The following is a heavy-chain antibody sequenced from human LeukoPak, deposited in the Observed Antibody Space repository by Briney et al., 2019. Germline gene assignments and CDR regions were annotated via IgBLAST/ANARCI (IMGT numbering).Heavy chain of an antibody. Sequence: GGSLRLSCAASGFTFSSYAMSWVRQAPGKGLEWVSVISGSGGTTFYTDSVKGRFTISRDNSKNTLYLQVNSLRAEDTAVYYCAKSFTDSSGYYFPTSRGYFDYWGQGTLVTVSS. J-gene: IGHJ4*02. CDR2: ISGSGGTT. D-gene: IGHD3-22*01. CDR1: GFTFSSYA. CDR3: AKSFTDSSGYYFPTSRGYFDY. V-gene: IGHV3-23*01.